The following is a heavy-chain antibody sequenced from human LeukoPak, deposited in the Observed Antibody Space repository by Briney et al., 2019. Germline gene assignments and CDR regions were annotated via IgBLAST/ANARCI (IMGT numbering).Heavy chain of an antibody. D-gene: IGHD6-6*01. CDR3: ARDLTGYSSSDDYYYYYMDV. CDR1: GGSISSSSYY. J-gene: IGHJ6*03. V-gene: IGHV4-39*07. Sequence: PSETLSLTCTVSGGSISSSSYYWGWIRQPPGKGLEWIGRIYTSGSTNYNPSLKSRVTMSVDTSKNQFSLKLSSVTAADTAVYYCARDLTGYSSSDDYYYYYMDVWGKGTTVTVSS. CDR2: IYTSGST.